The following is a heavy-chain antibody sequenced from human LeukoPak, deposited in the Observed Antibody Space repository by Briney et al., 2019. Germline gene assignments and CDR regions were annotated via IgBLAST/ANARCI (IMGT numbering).Heavy chain of an antibody. Sequence: GASVKVSCKASGCIFTNYAMYWVRQAPGQGLEWMGWINANTGNPTFVQGFTGRFVFSLDTSVSTAYLQISSLKAEDTAVYYCAKDTWDYWGQGTLVTVSS. CDR3: AKDTWDY. CDR2: INANTGNP. CDR1: GCIFTNYA. J-gene: IGHJ4*02. V-gene: IGHV7-4-1*01.